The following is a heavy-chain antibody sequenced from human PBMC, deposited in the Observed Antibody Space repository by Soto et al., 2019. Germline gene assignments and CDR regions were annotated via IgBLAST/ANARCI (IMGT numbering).Heavy chain of an antibody. D-gene: IGHD3-10*01. CDR3: ARQGFGQLHGLVDV. CDR2: IHHSGST. Sequence: SETLSLTSSVSGGSITSPCCLWFRQPPGKGREWIGYIHHSGSTSYNPSLKSRVTMSVDTSKNHFSLKVNSVTAADTALYYCARQGFGQLHGLVDVWGPGTTVTVS. V-gene: IGHV4-59*08. J-gene: IGHJ6*02. CDR1: GGSITSPC.